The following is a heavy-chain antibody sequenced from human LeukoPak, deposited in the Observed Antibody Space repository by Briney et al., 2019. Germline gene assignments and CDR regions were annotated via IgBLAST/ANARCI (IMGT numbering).Heavy chain of an antibody. J-gene: IGHJ4*02. CDR1: GYTFTDYY. Sequence: ASVTVSCKASGYTFTDYYIHWVRQAPGQGLEWMGMFNPSGRFTRYAQKFQGRITMTRDTSTSAVYMELSSLRSEDTAVYYCARVPDFYYDASDYSCLGYWGQGTLVTVSS. CDR3: ARVPDFYYDASDYSCLGY. D-gene: IGHD3-22*01. CDR2: FNPSGRFT. V-gene: IGHV1-46*01.